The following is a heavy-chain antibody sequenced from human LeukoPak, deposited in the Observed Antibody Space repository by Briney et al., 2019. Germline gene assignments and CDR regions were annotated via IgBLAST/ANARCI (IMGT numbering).Heavy chain of an antibody. CDR2: IYYSGST. Sequence: SETLSLTCTVSGGSISSGGYYWSWIRQHPGKGLEWIGYIYYSGSTYYNPSLKSRVTISVDTSKNQFSLKLSSVTAADTAVYYCARQSSDGSEKQAIYFDYWGQGTLVTVSS. CDR1: GGSISSGGYY. D-gene: IGHD3-10*01. V-gene: IGHV4-31*03. J-gene: IGHJ4*02. CDR3: ARQSSDGSEKQAIYFDY.